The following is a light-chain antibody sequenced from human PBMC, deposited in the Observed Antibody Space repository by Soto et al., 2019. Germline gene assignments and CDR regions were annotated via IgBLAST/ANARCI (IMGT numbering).Light chain of an antibody. CDR3: QQYNNWRT. CDR1: QTVSSK. J-gene: IGKJ1*01. CDR2: DTS. Sequence: EIVLTQSPATLSSSPGERATLSCRASQTVSSKLAWYQHKPGQAPRLLIYDTSTRATGIPARFSGSGSGTEFTLTISSLQSEDFAVYYCQQYNNWRTFGQGTKVDIK. V-gene: IGKV3-15*01.